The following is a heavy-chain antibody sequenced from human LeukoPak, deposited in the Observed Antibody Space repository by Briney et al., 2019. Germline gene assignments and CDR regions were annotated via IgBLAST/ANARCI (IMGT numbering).Heavy chain of an antibody. J-gene: IGHJ4*02. V-gene: IGHV3-7*03. CDR1: GFTFSSYW. D-gene: IGHD5-18*01. CDR3: ARGLGYSYGYGIDY. CDR2: INHNGNVN. Sequence: GGSLRLSCAASGFTFSSYWMNWARQAPGKGLEWVASINHNGNVNYYVDSVKGRFTISRDNAKNSLYLQMSNLRAEDTAVYFCARGLGYSYGYGIDYWGQGTLVIASS.